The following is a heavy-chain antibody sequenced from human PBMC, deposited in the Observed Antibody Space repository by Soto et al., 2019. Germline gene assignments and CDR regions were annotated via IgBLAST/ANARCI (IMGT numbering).Heavy chain of an antibody. CDR3: ARSQGSSTSLEIYYYYYYGMDV. J-gene: IGHJ6*02. CDR2: IIPISGTA. V-gene: IGHV1-69*01. Sequence: QVQLVQSGAEVKKPGSSVKVSCKASGGTFSSYAISWVRQAPGQGLEWMGGIIPISGTANYAQKFQGRVTITADESTSTAYMELSSLRSAATAVYYCARSQGSSTSLEIYYYYYYGMDVWGQGTTVTVSS. D-gene: IGHD2-2*01. CDR1: GGTFSSYA.